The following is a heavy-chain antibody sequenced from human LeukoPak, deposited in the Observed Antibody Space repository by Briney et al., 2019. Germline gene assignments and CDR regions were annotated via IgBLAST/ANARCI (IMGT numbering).Heavy chain of an antibody. Sequence: LETLSLTCAVSGGSFDSYYWSWIRQSPGKGLEWIGEIDHSGSTHYNPSLKSRVTISVDTSKRQFSLQLRSVTAADTALYYCARNFPYSKLDYWGQGTLVTVSS. J-gene: IGHJ4*02. CDR3: ARNFPYSKLDY. D-gene: IGHD6-13*01. CDR2: IDHSGST. CDR1: GGSFDSYY. V-gene: IGHV4-34*01.